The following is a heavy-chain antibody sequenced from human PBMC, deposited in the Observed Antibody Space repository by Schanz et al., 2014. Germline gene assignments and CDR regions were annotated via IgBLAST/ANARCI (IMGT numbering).Heavy chain of an antibody. CDR1: GFTFTTNA. Sequence: EVQLVESGGGLVQPGGSLRLSCAASGFTFTTNAMSWVRQPPGKGLEWVSAISGNGGSTYFADSVKGRFTISRDNSDNTLFLQMNSLRAEDTAVYYCAKVREWWPYYFDYWRQGTLVTVSS. CDR2: ISGNGGST. CDR3: AKVREWWPYYFDY. D-gene: IGHD2-15*01. J-gene: IGHJ4*02. V-gene: IGHV3-23*04.